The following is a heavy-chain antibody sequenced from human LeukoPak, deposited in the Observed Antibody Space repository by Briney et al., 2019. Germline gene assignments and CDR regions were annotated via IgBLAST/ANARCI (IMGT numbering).Heavy chain of an antibody. J-gene: IGHJ5*01. Sequence: PGRSLRLSCAASGFTFSDYGIHWVRQAPGKGLEWVAVIWYDGTNKYYGDSVKGRFTISRDNSKNTLYLQMNSLRAEDTAVYYCAKDRGSYSTTADSWGQGTLVIVSS. D-gene: IGHD1-26*01. V-gene: IGHV3-33*06. CDR1: GFTFSDYG. CDR2: IWYDGTNK. CDR3: AKDRGSYSTTADS.